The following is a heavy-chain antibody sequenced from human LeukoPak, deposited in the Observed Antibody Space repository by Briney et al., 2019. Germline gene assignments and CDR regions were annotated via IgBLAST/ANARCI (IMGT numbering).Heavy chain of an antibody. CDR2: INHSGST. D-gene: IGHD3-10*01. Sequence: PSETLSLTCAVYGGSFSGYYWSWIRQPPGKGLEWIGEINHSGSTNYNPSLKSRVTISVDTSKNQFSLKLSSVTAADTAVYYCARSHPNYYGSVGFHLWGQGTLVTVSS. CDR3: ARSHPNYYGSVGFHL. J-gene: IGHJ5*02. V-gene: IGHV4-34*01. CDR1: GGSFSGYY.